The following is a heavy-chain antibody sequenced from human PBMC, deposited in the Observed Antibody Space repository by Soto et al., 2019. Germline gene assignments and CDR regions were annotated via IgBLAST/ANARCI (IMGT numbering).Heavy chain of an antibody. CDR3: ARKDSSGYYYTSDY. CDR1: GGTFSSYA. V-gene: IGHV1-69*01. D-gene: IGHD3-22*01. J-gene: IGHJ4*02. Sequence: QVQLVQSGAEVKKPGSSVKVSCKASGGTFSSYAISWVRQAPGQGLEWMGGIIPIFGTANYAQKFQGRVTITADESTSTAYMELSSLRSEDTAVYYCARKDSSGYYYTSDYWGQGTLVTVSS. CDR2: IIPIFGTA.